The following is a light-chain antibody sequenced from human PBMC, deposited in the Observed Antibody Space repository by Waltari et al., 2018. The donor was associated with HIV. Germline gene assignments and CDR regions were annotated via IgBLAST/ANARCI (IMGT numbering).Light chain of an antibody. V-gene: IGLV1-44*01. J-gene: IGLJ3*02. Sequence: SVLNQSPSASGTPGQRVIISCSGSSSNIGSNTVTWYQQFPGTAPKLLIYSYGQRPSGVPERFSGSKSATSAALAISGLRSEDEADYYCATWDDSLNAWVFGGGTKLTVL. CDR3: ATWDDSLNAWV. CDR1: SSNIGSNT. CDR2: SYG.